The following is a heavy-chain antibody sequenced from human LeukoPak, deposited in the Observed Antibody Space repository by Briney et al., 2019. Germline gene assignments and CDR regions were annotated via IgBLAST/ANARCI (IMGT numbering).Heavy chain of an antibody. CDR3: ARDSYGENDY. CDR2: IYYSGST. V-gene: IGHV4-59*01. D-gene: IGHD4-17*01. CDR1: GGSISSYY. Sequence: PSETLSLTCTVSGGSISSYYWSWIRQPPGKGLEWIGYIYYSGSTNYNPSLKSRVTISVDTSKNQFSLKLSSVTAADTAVYYCARDSYGENDYWGQGTLVTVSS. J-gene: IGHJ4*02.